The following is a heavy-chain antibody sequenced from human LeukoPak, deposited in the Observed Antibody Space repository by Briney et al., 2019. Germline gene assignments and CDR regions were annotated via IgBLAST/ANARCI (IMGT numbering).Heavy chain of an antibody. D-gene: IGHD6-6*01. CDR1: GFAFSSYS. CDR3: ARGKYSSSSGSPVFWFDP. V-gene: IGHV3-48*04. J-gene: IGHJ5*02. CDR2: IGSSTI. Sequence: LAGGSLRLSCAASGFAFSSYSRNWVRQAPGKGLEGVSYIGSSTIYYADSVKGRFTISRDNAKNSLYLQMNSLRAEDTAVYYCARGKYSSSSGSPVFWFDPWGQGTLVTVSS.